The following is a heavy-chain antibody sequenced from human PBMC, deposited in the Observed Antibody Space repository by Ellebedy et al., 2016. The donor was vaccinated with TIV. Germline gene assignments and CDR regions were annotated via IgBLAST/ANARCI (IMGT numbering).Heavy chain of an antibody. J-gene: IGHJ4*02. Sequence: GESLKISXAASGFTFSSYGMHWVRQAPGKGLEWVAVISYDGSNKYYADSVKGRFTISRDNSKNTLYLQMNSLRAEDTAVYYCARGGPFDGSSWYGDYFDYWGQGTLVTVSS. V-gene: IGHV3-30*03. CDR3: ARGGPFDGSSWYGDYFDY. CDR1: GFTFSSYG. CDR2: ISYDGSNK. D-gene: IGHD6-13*01.